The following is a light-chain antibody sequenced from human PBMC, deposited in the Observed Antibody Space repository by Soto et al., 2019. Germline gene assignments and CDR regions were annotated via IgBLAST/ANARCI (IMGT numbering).Light chain of an antibody. CDR2: GVS. J-gene: IGLJ1*01. CDR1: SSDVGGYNY. Sequence: QSVLTQPASVSGSPGQSITISCTGTSSDVGGYNYVSWYQQHPGKAPKLMIYGVSNRPSGVSNRFSGSKSGNTASLTISGLQAEDEADYYCSSNTSSATLYVFGTGTKVTVL. CDR3: SSNTSSATLYV. V-gene: IGLV2-14*01.